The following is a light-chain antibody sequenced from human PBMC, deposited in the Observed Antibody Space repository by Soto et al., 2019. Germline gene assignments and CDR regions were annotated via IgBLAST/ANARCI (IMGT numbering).Light chain of an antibody. CDR1: QDISNY. CDR2: DAS. Sequence: DIQMTQSPSSLSASVGDRVTITCQASQDISNYLNWYQQKPGKAPKLLIYDASNLETGVPSRFSGSGSGTDFTFTISSLQPEDIATYYCQQYDNLLSLTFGGRTMVDI. J-gene: IGKJ4*01. CDR3: QQYDNLLSLT. V-gene: IGKV1-33*01.